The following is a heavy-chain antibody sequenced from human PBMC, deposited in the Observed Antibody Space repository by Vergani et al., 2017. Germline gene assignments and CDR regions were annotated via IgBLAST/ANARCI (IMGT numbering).Heavy chain of an antibody. CDR3: GRVADFYGLGSRLLDL. Sequence: QVRLQESGPGLVKPSETLSLTCSVSGGSMSGYYWSWIRQPPGNELEWIGYMYHSGSTNSNPSLETRVTISGDTSKNQFSLKLNSVTAADPAVYYCGRVADFYGLGSRLLDLWGQGILVTVPS. J-gene: IGHJ5*02. CDR1: GGSMSGYY. CDR2: MYHSGST. D-gene: IGHD3-10*01. V-gene: IGHV4-59*01.